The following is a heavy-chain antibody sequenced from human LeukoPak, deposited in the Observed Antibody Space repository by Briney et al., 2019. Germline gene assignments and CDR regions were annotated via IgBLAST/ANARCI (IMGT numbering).Heavy chain of an antibody. CDR1: GFTFSDYY. D-gene: IGHD1-14*01. V-gene: IGHV3-11*04. J-gene: IGHJ6*03. CDR3: AREGGPEPYYYYMDV. CDR2: ISSSSSTI. Sequence: GGSLRLSCAASGFTFSDYYMSWIRQAPGKGLEWVSYISSSSSTIYYADSVKGRFTISRDNAKNSLYLQMNSLRAEDTAVYYCAREGGPEPYYYYMDVWGKGTTVTVSS.